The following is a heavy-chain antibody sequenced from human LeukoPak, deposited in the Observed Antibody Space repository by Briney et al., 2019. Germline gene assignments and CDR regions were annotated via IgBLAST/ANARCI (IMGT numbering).Heavy chain of an antibody. Sequence: GGSLRLSCAASGFTFSSYTMNWVRQAPGRGLEWVSYISGGGTTIHYADSVKGRFTLSRDNAKNTLFLQMNSLRAEDTAVYYCARLGTYGSGDHWGQGTLVTVSS. V-gene: IGHV3-48*04. D-gene: IGHD3-10*01. CDR2: ISGGGTTI. CDR1: GFTFSSYT. CDR3: ARLGTYGSGDH. J-gene: IGHJ4*02.